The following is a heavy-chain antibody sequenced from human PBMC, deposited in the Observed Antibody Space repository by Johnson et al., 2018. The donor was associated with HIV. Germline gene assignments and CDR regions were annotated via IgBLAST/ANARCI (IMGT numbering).Heavy chain of an antibody. CDR2: IGTAGDT. J-gene: IGHJ3*02. V-gene: IGHV3-13*01. CDR3: ARQVYCSSTSCSSAFDI. D-gene: IGHD2-2*01. Sequence: VQLVESGGGLVQPGGSLRLSCAASRFTFSSYDMHWVRQATGKGLEWVSAIGTAGDTYYPASVKGRFTISRENAKNSLYLQMNSLRAGDTAVYYCARQVYCSSTSCSSAFDIWGQGTVVTVSS. CDR1: RFTFSSYD.